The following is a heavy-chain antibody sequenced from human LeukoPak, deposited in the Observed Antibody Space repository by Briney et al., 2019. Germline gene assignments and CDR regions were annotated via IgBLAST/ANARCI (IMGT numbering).Heavy chain of an antibody. CDR1: GFTFSSYS. CDR2: ISSSSSYI. V-gene: IGHV3-21*01. Sequence: GGSLRLSCAASGFTFSSYSMNWVRQAPGTGLEWVSSISSSSSYIYYADSVKGRFTISRDNAKNSLYLQMNSLRAEDTAVYYCASDRQWLVRGENYWGQGTLVTVSS. CDR3: ASDRQWLVRGENY. D-gene: IGHD6-19*01. J-gene: IGHJ4*02.